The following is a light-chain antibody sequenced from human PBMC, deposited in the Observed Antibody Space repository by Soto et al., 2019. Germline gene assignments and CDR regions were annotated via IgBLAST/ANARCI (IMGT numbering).Light chain of an antibody. V-gene: IGKV1-5*03. CDR1: QSISSW. CDR3: QKYNSLYT. J-gene: IGKJ2*01. CDR2: KAS. Sequence: DIQMTQSPSTLSASVGDRVTITCRASQSISSWLAWYQQKPGKAPKLLIYKASSLESGVPSRFSGSGSGTEFTLTSSSLQPDDFATYYCQKYNSLYTFGQGTKLEIK.